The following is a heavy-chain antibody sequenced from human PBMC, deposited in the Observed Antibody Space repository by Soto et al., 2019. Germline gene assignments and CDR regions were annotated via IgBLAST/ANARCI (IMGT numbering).Heavy chain of an antibody. V-gene: IGHV3-30*03. CDR2: ISYDGNRK. CDR1: GFTFSSYG. Sequence: QVQLVESGGGVVQPGRSLRLSCAASGFTFSSYGMHWARQAPGEGLEWVAVISYDGNRKYYAGSGKGRFTISRDFAKNPVDLHMNSLRVEDTAVYFCARKGYGGRWSLDYWGQGILVTVSS. J-gene: IGHJ4*02. D-gene: IGHD6-13*01. CDR3: ARKGYGGRWSLDY.